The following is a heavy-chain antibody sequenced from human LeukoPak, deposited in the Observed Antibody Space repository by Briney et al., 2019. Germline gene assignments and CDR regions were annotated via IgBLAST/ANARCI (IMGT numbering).Heavy chain of an antibody. CDR1: GGTFSSYA. Sequence: SVKVSCKASGGTFSSYAISWVRQAPGQGLEWMGRIIPILGIANYAQKFQGRVTITADKSTSTAYMELSSLRSEDTAVYYCARDHYCSSTSCQTSLDYCYGMDVWGQGTTVTVSS. CDR2: IIPILGIA. D-gene: IGHD2-2*01. J-gene: IGHJ6*02. V-gene: IGHV1-69*04. CDR3: ARDHYCSSTSCQTSLDYCYGMDV.